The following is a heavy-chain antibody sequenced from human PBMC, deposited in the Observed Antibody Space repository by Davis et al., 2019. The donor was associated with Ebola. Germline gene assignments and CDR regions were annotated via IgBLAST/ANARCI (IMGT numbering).Heavy chain of an antibody. V-gene: IGHV1-69*04. Sequence: AASVKVSCKASGYTFTSYAMHWVRQAPGQGLEWMGRIIPILGIANYAQKFQGRVTITADKSTSTAYMELSSLRSEDTAVYYCAREGYCSSTSCLYWFDPWGQGTLVTVSS. CDR2: IIPILGIA. CDR1: GYTFTSYA. CDR3: AREGYCSSTSCLYWFDP. D-gene: IGHD2-2*01. J-gene: IGHJ5*02.